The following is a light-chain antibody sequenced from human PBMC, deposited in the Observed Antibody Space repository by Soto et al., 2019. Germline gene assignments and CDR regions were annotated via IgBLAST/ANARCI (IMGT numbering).Light chain of an antibody. CDR1: QSVCRNY. V-gene: IGKV3-20*01. Sequence: EIVLTQSPGTLSLSPGERATLSCRASQSVCRNYLAWYQQKLGQAPRLLIHGAPNRATGIPDRFSGSGSGTDFILTISRLEPEDFAVYYCQQYASSPLTFGGGTKVEIK. J-gene: IGKJ4*01. CDR2: GAP. CDR3: QQYASSPLT.